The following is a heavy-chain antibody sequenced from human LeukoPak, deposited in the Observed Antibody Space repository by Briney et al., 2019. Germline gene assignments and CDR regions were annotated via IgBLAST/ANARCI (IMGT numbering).Heavy chain of an antibody. D-gene: IGHD2-15*01. CDR3: LVLGYCSGGSCPPNAFDI. J-gene: IGHJ3*02. Sequence: ASVKVSCKASGYTFTSYYMHLVRQAHVQGLERMGIINPSGGSTSYAQKCQGRVTMTRDTSTSTVYMELSSLRSEDTAVYYCLVLGYCSGGSCPPNAFDIWGQGTMVTVSS. CDR2: INPSGGST. CDR1: GYTFTSYY. V-gene: IGHV1-46*01.